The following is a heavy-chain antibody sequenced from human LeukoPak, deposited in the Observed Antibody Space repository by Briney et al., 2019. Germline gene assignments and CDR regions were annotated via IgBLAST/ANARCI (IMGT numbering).Heavy chain of an antibody. D-gene: IGHD3-16*02. J-gene: IGHJ4*02. V-gene: IGHV4-38-2*02. Sequence: SDTLYLTCTVSGYSISSGYYWGWIRQPPGKGLEWIGSISHSGSTYYSPSLKGRVTISVDTSKNQFSLKLSSVTAADTAVYYCASLYDYVWGSYRYTYRVDYWGQGTLVTVSS. CDR3: ASLYDYVWGSYRYTYRVDY. CDR2: ISHSGST. CDR1: GYSISSGYY.